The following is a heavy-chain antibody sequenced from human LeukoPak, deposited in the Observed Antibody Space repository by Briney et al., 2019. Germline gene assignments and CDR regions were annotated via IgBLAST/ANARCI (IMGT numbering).Heavy chain of an antibody. J-gene: IGHJ4*02. Sequence: PGGSVRLSCAASGFPLSSYSINWVRQAPGKGLEWVSYISSSGSAIYYVDSVKGRFTVSRDNAKNSLFLRMNSPRAEDTAVYYCVRVKGSYFDYWGQGALDTVSS. CDR2: ISSSGSAI. V-gene: IGHV3-48*01. D-gene: IGHD2-15*01. CDR3: VRVKGSYFDY. CDR1: GFPLSSYS.